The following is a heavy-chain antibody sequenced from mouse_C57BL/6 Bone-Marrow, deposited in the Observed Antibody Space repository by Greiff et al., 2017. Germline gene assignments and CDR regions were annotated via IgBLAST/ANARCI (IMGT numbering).Heavy chain of an antibody. Sequence: EVKVEESGEGLVKPGGSLKLSCAASGFTFSSYAMSWVRQTPEKRLEWVAYISSGGDYIYYADTVKGRFTISRDNARNTLYLQMSSLKSEDTAMYYCTNYGNYFDYWGQGTTLTVSS. CDR2: ISSGGDYI. J-gene: IGHJ2*01. D-gene: IGHD2-1*01. CDR1: GFTFSSYA. CDR3: TNYGNYFDY. V-gene: IGHV5-9-1*02.